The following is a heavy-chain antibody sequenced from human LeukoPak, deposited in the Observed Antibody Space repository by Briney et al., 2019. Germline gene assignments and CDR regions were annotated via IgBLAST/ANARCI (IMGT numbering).Heavy chain of an antibody. CDR2: IGTSDNAT. D-gene: IGHD3-9*01. Sequence: GGSLRLSCAASGFTFRNYALSWVRQAPGKGLEWVSSIGTSDNATYYADSVKGRFTISRDNSKNTLYLQMNSLRAEDTAVYYCARDQAFDWYYYCYGMDVWGLGTTVSVSS. CDR3: ARDQAFDWYYYCYGMDV. CDR1: GFTFRNYA. J-gene: IGHJ6*02. V-gene: IGHV3-23*01.